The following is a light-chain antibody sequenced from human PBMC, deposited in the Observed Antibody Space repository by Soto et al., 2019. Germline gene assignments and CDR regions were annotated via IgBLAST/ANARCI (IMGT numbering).Light chain of an antibody. Sequence: EIVLTQSPGTLSLSPGERATLSCRASQSISSSYLAWYQRKPGQAPRPLIYGASSRATGIPDRFSGSGSGTGFTLTFSRLEPEDFAVYYCQQYGSSPPTFGQGTKVEIK. CDR2: GAS. CDR1: QSISSSY. CDR3: QQYGSSPPT. V-gene: IGKV3-20*01. J-gene: IGKJ1*01.